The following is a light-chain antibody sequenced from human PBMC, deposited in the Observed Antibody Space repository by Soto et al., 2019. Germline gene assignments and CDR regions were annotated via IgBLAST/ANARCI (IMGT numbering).Light chain of an antibody. CDR1: SSSIGSNT. V-gene: IGLV1-44*01. J-gene: IGLJ2*01. CDR2: SNN. Sequence: QSVLTQPPSASGTPGQRVTISCSGSSSSIGSNTVNWYQQLPGTAPKLLIYSNNQRPSGVPDRFSGSKSGNSASLAISGLQSEDEADYYCAAWDDSLNGVVFGGGTKLTVL. CDR3: AAWDDSLNGVV.